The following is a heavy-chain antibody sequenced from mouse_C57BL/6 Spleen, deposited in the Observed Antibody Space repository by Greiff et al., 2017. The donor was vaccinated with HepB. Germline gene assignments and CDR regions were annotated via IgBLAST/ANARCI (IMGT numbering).Heavy chain of an antibody. D-gene: IGHD1-1*01. CDR2: INPSSGYT. CDR1: GYTFTSYW. Sequence: QVQLQQSGAELAKPGASVKLSCEASGYTFTSYWMHWVNQRPGQGLEWIGYINPSSGYTKYNQKFKDKATLTADKSSSTAYMQLGSLTYEDSAVYYCARGITTVKAWFAYWGQGTLVTVSA. J-gene: IGHJ3*01. CDR3: ARGITTVKAWFAY. V-gene: IGHV1-7*01.